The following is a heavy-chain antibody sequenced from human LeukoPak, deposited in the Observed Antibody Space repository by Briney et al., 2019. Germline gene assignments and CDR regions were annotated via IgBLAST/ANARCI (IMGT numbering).Heavy chain of an antibody. J-gene: IGHJ3*02. CDR1: GGTFSSYA. Sequence: ASVKVSCKASGGTFSSYAISWGRQAPGQGLEWVGGIIPIFGTANYAQKFQGRVTITTDESTSTAYMELSSLRSEDTAVYYCAREPNYYDTSGYSYPDAFDIWGQGTMVTVSS. CDR2: IIPIFGTA. CDR3: AREPNYYDTSGYSYPDAFDI. D-gene: IGHD3-22*01. V-gene: IGHV1-69*05.